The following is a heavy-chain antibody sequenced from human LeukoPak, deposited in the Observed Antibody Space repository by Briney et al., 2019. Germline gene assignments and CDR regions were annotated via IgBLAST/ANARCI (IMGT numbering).Heavy chain of an antibody. V-gene: IGHV3-9*03. D-gene: IGHD3-3*01. Sequence: GGSLRLSCAASGFIFDDYAMHWVRQIPGKGLEWVSGISWNSDSIVYADSVKGRFTISRDNAKNSLYLQMNSLRSEDMALYYCVKDKTDFWSGYFDYWGQGTLVTVSS. CDR2: ISWNSDSI. J-gene: IGHJ4*02. CDR3: VKDKTDFWSGYFDY. CDR1: GFIFDDYA.